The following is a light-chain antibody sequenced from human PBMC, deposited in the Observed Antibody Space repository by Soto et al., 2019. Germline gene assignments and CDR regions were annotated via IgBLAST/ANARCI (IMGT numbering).Light chain of an antibody. CDR3: QQYNGYRWT. CDR2: KAS. J-gene: IGKJ1*01. CDR1: QSISSW. Sequence: DIQMTQSPSILSASVGDRVTITCRASQSISSWLAWYQQKPGKAPKILIYKASNLESGVTSRFSGSGSETEFTLTISSLQPDDFATYYCQQYNGYRWTFGQGTKVEIK. V-gene: IGKV1-5*03.